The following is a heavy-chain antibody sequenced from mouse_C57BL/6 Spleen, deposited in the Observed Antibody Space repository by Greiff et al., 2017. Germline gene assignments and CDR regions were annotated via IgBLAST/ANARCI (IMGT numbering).Heavy chain of an antibody. CDR3: ARSHYYYCGSSYRGYFDV. Sequence: EVKLMESGAELVRPGSSVKMSCKTSGYTFTSYGINWVKQRPGQGLEWIGYIYIGNGYTEYNEKFKGKATLTSDTSSSTAYMQLSSLTSEDSAIYFCARSHYYYCGSSYRGYFDVWGTGTTVTVSS. D-gene: IGHD1-1*01. J-gene: IGHJ1*03. CDR1: GYTFTSYG. CDR2: IYIGNGYT. V-gene: IGHV1-58*01.